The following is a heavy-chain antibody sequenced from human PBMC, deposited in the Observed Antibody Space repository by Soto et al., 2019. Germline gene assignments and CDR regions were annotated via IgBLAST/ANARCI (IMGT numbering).Heavy chain of an antibody. CDR3: ARGQRFSDWFDP. V-gene: IGHV4-4*07. D-gene: IGHD3-3*01. CDR2: IYSSGST. J-gene: IGHJ5*02. CDR1: GGAINSYY. Sequence: SEILSLTCTVSGGAINSYYWTWIRQPAGKGLEWIGRIYSSGSTKYNPSLQSRVTMSLDTSKNQFSLRLTSVTAADTAVYYCARGQRFSDWFDPWGQGTLVTVSS.